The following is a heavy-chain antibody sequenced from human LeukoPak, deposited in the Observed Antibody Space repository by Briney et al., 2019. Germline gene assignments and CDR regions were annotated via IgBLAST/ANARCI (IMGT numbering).Heavy chain of an antibody. CDR1: GYSFSSYW. J-gene: IGHJ4*02. CDR2: IYPDDSDT. D-gene: IGHD2-15*01. Sequence: GESLKISCQGSGYSFSSYWIGWVRRMPGKGLEWMGIIYPDDSDTRYSPSFQGQVTISADKSISTAYLQWTSLKASDTAMYYCARHRKDIGFDSWGQGTLVTVSS. CDR3: ARHRKDIGFDS. V-gene: IGHV5-51*01.